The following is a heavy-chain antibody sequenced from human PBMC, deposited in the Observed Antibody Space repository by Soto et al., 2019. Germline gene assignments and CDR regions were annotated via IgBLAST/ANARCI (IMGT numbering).Heavy chain of an antibody. D-gene: IGHD1-26*01. CDR3: ARGQWELLTPSNWFDP. J-gene: IGHJ5*02. V-gene: IGHV4-59*02. Sequence: XTLSLACTVSGGSVSSYYWSWIRQPPGKGLELIGYIYYSGSTNYNPSLKSRVTISVDTSKNQFSLKLSSVTAAETAVYYCARGQWELLTPSNWFDPWGQGTLVTVSS. CDR2: IYYSGST. CDR1: GGSVSSYY.